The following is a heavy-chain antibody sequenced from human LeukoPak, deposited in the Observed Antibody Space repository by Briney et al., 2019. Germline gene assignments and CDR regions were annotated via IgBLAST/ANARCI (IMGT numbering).Heavy chain of an antibody. CDR1: GFTFSSYA. CDR3: ARGLVYYFDY. Sequence: PGRSLRLSCAASGFTFSSYAMHWVRQAPGKGLEWVAVISYDGSNKYYADSVNGRFTISRDNSKNTLYLQMNSLRAEDTAVYYCARGLVYYFDYWGQGTLVTVSS. V-gene: IGHV3-30-3*01. CDR2: ISYDGSNK. J-gene: IGHJ4*02. D-gene: IGHD3-9*01.